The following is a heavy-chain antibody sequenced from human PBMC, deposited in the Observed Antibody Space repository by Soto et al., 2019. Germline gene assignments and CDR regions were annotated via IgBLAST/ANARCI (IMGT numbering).Heavy chain of an antibody. D-gene: IGHD3-9*01. CDR3: ARHTDDILTGNEALDI. Sequence: QVQLQESGPGLLKPSETLSLTCTVSGGSINNYYWSWIRQTPGKGLEWIGYVYYSGTTNYNSNLKSRISILIDTSQNQFSPKLSSVTAADTAVYYCARHTDDILTGNEALDIWGQGTVVTVSS. CDR1: GGSINNYY. CDR2: VYYSGTT. J-gene: IGHJ3*02. V-gene: IGHV4-59*08.